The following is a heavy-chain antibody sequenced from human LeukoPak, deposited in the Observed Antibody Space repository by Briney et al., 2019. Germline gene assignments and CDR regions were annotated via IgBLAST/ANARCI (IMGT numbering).Heavy chain of an antibody. Sequence: PGGSLRLSCAASGFTFSSYSMNWVRQAPGKGLEWVSSISSSSSYIYYADSVKGRFTISRDNAKNSLYLQMNSLRAEDTAVYYCARAGRGWLQLKAFDIWGQGTMVTVSS. CDR3: ARAGRGWLQLKAFDI. CDR1: GFTFSSYS. CDR2: ISSSSSYI. D-gene: IGHD5-24*01. J-gene: IGHJ3*02. V-gene: IGHV3-21*01.